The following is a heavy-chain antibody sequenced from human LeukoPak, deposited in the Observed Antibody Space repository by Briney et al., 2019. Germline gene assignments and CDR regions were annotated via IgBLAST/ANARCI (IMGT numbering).Heavy chain of an antibody. Sequence: ASVKVSCKASGYTFTGYYMHWVRQAPGQGLEWMGWINPNSGGTNYAQKFQGRVTMTRDTSISTAYMELRSLRSDDTAVYYCARDLRTHKKFDAFDIWGQGTMVSVSS. D-gene: IGHD3-10*01. CDR3: ARDLRTHKKFDAFDI. CDR1: GYTFTGYY. V-gene: IGHV1-2*02. CDR2: INPNSGGT. J-gene: IGHJ3*02.